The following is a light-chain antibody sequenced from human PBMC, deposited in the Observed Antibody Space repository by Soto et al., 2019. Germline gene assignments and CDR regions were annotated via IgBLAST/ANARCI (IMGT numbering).Light chain of an antibody. V-gene: IGKV1-5*03. J-gene: IGKJ1*01. CDR2: KAS. Sequence: DIPMTQSPSILSASVGDRVTITCRASQSISSWLAWYQQKPGKAPKLLIYKASSLESGVPSRFSGSGSGTEFTLTISSLQPDDFATYYCQQYPWTFGQGTKVEIK. CDR1: QSISSW. CDR3: QQYPWT.